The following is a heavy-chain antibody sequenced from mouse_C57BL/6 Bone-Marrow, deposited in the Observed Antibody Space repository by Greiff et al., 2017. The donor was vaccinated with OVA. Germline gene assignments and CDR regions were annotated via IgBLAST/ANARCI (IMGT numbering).Heavy chain of an antibody. CDR2: INPSNGGT. J-gene: IGHJ2*01. D-gene: IGHD4-1*01. V-gene: IGHV1-53*01. Sequence: QVQLQQSGTELVKPGASVMLSCKASGYTFTSYWMHWVKQRPGQGLEWIGNINPSNGGTNYNEKFKSKATLTVDKSSSTAYMQLSSLTSEDSAVYYCAREGLGREYFDYWGQGTTLTVSS. CDR3: AREGLGREYFDY. CDR1: GYTFTSYW.